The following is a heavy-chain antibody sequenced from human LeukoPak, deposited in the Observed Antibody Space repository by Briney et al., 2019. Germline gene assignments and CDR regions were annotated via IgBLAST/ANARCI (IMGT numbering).Heavy chain of an antibody. Sequence: PGGSLRLSCAGSGFTFSTNAMNWVRQAPGKGLEWVSAISGSGDSTNHADSVRGRFTISRDNSKNTLYLQMNSLRAEDTAVYYCAKARYNWKGPFDYWGQGTLVTVSS. V-gene: IGHV3-23*01. D-gene: IGHD1-1*01. CDR1: GFTFSTNA. J-gene: IGHJ4*02. CDR2: ISGSGDST. CDR3: AKARYNWKGPFDY.